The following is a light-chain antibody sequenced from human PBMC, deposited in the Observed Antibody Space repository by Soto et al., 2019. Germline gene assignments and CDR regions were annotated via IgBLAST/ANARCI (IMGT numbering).Light chain of an antibody. J-gene: IGKJ4*01. CDR1: QSVSSK. CDR2: DAS. V-gene: IGKV3-15*01. Sequence: EIVMTQSPATLSVSPGERATLSCMASQSVSSKLAWYQQKPGQAPRLLIYDASSRATGIPARFSGSGSGTEFTLTVSSLQSGDFAVYSCQQYNNWPLSFGGGTQVEIK. CDR3: QQYNNWPLS.